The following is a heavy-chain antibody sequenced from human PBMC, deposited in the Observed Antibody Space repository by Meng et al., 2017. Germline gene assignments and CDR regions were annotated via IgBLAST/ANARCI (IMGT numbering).Heavy chain of an antibody. CDR3: ARLLRPYSSSSNFDY. CDR1: GYTFTSYG. V-gene: IGHV1-18*01. Sequence: QVQLVQSGAEVKKPGASVKVSCKASGYTFTSYGISWVRQAPGQGLEWMGWISAYNGNTNYAQKLQDRVTMTTDTSTSTAYMELRSLRSDDTAVYYCARLLRPYSSSSNFDYWGQGTLVTVSS. J-gene: IGHJ4*02. D-gene: IGHD6-6*01. CDR2: ISAYNGNT.